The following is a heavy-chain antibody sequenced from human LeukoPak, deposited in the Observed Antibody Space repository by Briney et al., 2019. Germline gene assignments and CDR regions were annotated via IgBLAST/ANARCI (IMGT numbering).Heavy chain of an antibody. Sequence: GGSLRLSCAASGFTFSSYWMSWVRQAPGKGLEWVTNIKPDGTEKYYVDSVKGRFTISRDNAKNSLYLQMNRLRAEDTAVYYCASDGAYAMAVWGQGTTVTVSS. CDR3: ASDGAYAMAV. J-gene: IGHJ6*02. CDR1: GFTFSSYW. D-gene: IGHD1-26*01. CDR2: IKPDGTEK. V-gene: IGHV3-7*05.